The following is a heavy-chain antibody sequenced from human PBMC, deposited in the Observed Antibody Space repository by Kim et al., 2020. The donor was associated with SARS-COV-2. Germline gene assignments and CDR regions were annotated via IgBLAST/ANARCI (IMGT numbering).Heavy chain of an antibody. Sequence: GESLKISCKNSGYGFINYWIGWVRQMPGKGLEWMGIIYPSDSETRYSPSFQGRVTISVEKSTSTVHLEWSSLKASDTAMYYCARRPKYGDYDPYFDYWGQGTRVTVPS. D-gene: IGHD5-12*01. V-gene: IGHV5-51*01. CDR1: GYGFINYW. J-gene: IGHJ4*02. CDR2: IYPSDSET. CDR3: ARRPKYGDYDPYFDY.